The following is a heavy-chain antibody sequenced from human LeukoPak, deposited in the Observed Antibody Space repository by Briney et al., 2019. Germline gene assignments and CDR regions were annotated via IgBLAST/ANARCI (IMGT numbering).Heavy chain of an antibody. D-gene: IGHD2-15*01. J-gene: IGHJ6*03. CDR1: GYTFTGYL. CDR3: ARGGLPIYYYYMDV. CDR2: INPNSGGT. Sequence: GASVKVSCKASGYTFTGYLIQWVRQAPGQGLEWMGWINPNSGGTNYAQKFQGRVTMTRDTSIGTAYMELSRLRSDDTAVYYCARGGLPIYYYYMDVWGKGTTVTISS. V-gene: IGHV1-2*02.